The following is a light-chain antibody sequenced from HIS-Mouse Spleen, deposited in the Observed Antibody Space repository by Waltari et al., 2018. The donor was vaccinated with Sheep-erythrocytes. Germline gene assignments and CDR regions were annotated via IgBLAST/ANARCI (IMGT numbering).Light chain of an antibody. CDR2: DVS. CDR3: CSYAGSYNHV. Sequence: QSALTQPRSVSGSPGQSVTIPCTGTSSDVGGYTYVSWYQQHPGKAPKLMIYDVSKRPSGFPDRFSGSKSGNTASLTISGLQAEDEADYYCCSYAGSYNHVFATGTKVTVL. V-gene: IGLV2-11*01. J-gene: IGLJ1*01. CDR1: SSDVGGYTY.